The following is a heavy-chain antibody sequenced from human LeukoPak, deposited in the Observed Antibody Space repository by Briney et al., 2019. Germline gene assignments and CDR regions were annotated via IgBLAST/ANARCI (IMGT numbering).Heavy chain of an antibody. Sequence: SETLSLTCTVSGGSISSYYWSRIRQPPGKGLEWIGYIYYSGSTNYNPSLKSRVIISVDTSKNQFSLKLSSVTAADTAVYYCARDRLKGSRHYYYYGMDVWGKGTTVTVSS. J-gene: IGHJ6*04. V-gene: IGHV4-59*01. CDR3: ARDRLKGSRHYYYYGMDV. D-gene: IGHD3-22*01. CDR2: IYYSGST. CDR1: GGSISSYY.